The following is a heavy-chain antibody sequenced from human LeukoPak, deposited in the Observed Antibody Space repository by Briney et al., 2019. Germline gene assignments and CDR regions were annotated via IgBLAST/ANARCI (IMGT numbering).Heavy chain of an antibody. J-gene: IGHJ6*03. V-gene: IGHV1-18*04. CDR3: ARELWFGVYYYYMDV. D-gene: IGHD3-10*01. CDR2: ISAYNGNT. CDR1: GYTFTGYY. Sequence: ASVKVSCTASGYTFTGYYMHWVRQAPGQGLEWMGWISAYNGNTNYAQKLQGRVTMTTDTSTSTAYMELRSLRSDDTAVYYCARELWFGVYYYYMDVWGKGTTVTISS.